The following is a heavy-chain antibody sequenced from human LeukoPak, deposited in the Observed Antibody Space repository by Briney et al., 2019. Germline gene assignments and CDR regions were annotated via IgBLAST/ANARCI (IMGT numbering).Heavy chain of an antibody. V-gene: IGHV1-18*01. D-gene: IGHD6-19*01. CDR2: ISAYNGNT. CDR1: GYTFSIYG. CDR3: ARDIPLIAVAGTEFDY. J-gene: IGHJ4*02. Sequence: ASVKVSCKASGYTFSIYGISWARQAPGQGLEWMGWISAYNGNTNYAQKFQGRVTMTRDTSISTAYMELSRLRSDDTAVYYCARDIPLIAVAGTEFDYWGQGTLVTVSS.